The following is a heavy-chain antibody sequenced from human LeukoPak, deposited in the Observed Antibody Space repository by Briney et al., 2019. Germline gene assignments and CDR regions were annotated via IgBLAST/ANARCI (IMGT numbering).Heavy chain of an antibody. V-gene: IGHV3-23*01. J-gene: IGHJ4*02. CDR2: ISGSGGST. CDR3: AKSITMIVVVKGYFDY. Sequence: GGSLRLSCAASGFTFSSYAMSWVRQAPGKGLEWVSAISGSGGSTYYADSVKGRFTFSRDNSKNTLYLQMNSLRAEDTAVYYCAKSITMIVVVKGYFDYWGQGTLVTVSS. CDR1: GFTFSSYA. D-gene: IGHD3-22*01.